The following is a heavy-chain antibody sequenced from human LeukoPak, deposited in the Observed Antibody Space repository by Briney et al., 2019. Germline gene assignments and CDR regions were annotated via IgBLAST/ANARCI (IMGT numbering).Heavy chain of an antibody. CDR2: IYPGDSDT. Sequence: GESLKISCKGPGYSFTSYWIGWVRQMPGKGLEWMGIIYPGDSDTRYSPSFQGQVTISADKSISTAYLQWSSLKASDTAMYYXXXXXXGWAHAEYFQHWGQGTLVTVSS. CDR3: XXXXXGWAHAEYFQH. CDR1: GYSFTSYW. V-gene: IGHV5-51*01. D-gene: IGHD6-19*01. J-gene: IGHJ1*01.